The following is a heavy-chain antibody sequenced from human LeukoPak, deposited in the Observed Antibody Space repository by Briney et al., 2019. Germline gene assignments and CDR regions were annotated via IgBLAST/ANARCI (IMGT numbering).Heavy chain of an antibody. D-gene: IGHD3-10*01. CDR3: AREQTVRGVITFDY. V-gene: IGHV4-61*01. CDR1: GGSVSGGSYY. Sequence: SETLSLTCTVSGGSVSGGSYYWSWVRQPPGKGLEWIGYIYYSGSTNYNPSLKSRVTISVDTSKNQFSLKLSSVTAADTAVYYCAREQTVRGVITFDYWGQGTLVTVSS. J-gene: IGHJ4*02. CDR2: IYYSGST.